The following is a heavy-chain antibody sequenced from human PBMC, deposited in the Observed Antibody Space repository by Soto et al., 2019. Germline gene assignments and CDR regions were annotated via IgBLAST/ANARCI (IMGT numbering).Heavy chain of an antibody. CDR2: MNPNSGNT. Sequence: QVQLVQSGAEVKKPGASVKVSCKASGYTFTSYDINWVRQATGQGLEWMGWMNPNSGNTAYAQKFQCGVTMTGNTSICTASMELSSLRSEDTAVYYCAREITDYGMDVWGQGTTVTVSS. J-gene: IGHJ6*02. V-gene: IGHV1-8*01. D-gene: IGHD1-20*01. CDR3: AREITDYGMDV. CDR1: GYTFTSYD.